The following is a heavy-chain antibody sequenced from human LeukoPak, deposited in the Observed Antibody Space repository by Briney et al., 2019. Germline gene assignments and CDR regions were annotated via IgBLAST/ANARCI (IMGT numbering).Heavy chain of an antibody. CDR3: AREKGGYSYGDFDY. Sequence: SVKVSCKASGGTFSSYAISWVRQAPGQGLEWMGGIIPIFGTANYAQKLQGRVTMTTDTSTSTAYMELRSLRSDDTAVYYCAREKGGYSYGDFDYWGQGTLVTVSS. J-gene: IGHJ4*02. CDR1: GGTFSSYA. CDR2: IIPIFGTA. D-gene: IGHD5-18*01. V-gene: IGHV1-69*05.